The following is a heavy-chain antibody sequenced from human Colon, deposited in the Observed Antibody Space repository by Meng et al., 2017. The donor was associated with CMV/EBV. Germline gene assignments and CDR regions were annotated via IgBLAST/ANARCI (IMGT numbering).Heavy chain of an antibody. CDR2: IYHSGST. D-gene: IGHD3-22*01. J-gene: IGHJ4*02. Sequence: SETLSLTCSVSGASISSSQYYWGWIRQPPGKGLEWIASIYHSGSTYYNPSLKSRVTISVDTSKNRFSLKLSSVTAADTAVYYCAKRETRIDDSSGYWGWGQGVLVTVSS. V-gene: IGHV4-39*01. CDR3: AKRETRIDDSSGYWG. CDR1: GASISSSQYY.